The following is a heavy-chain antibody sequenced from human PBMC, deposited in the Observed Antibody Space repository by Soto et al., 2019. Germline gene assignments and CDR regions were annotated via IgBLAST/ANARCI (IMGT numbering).Heavy chain of an antibody. Sequence: SVKVSCKASGGTFSSYAISWVRQAPGQGLEWMGGIIPIFGTANYAQKFQGRVTITADESTSTAYMELSSLRSEDTAVYYCARVVGPAASYYYYYGMDVWGQGTSVTVSS. V-gene: IGHV1-69*13. D-gene: IGHD2-2*01. CDR1: GGTFSSYA. CDR2: IIPIFGTA. CDR3: ARVVGPAASYYYYYGMDV. J-gene: IGHJ6*02.